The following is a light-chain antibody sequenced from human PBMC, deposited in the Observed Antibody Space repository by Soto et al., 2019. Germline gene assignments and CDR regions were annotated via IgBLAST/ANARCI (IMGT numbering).Light chain of an antibody. V-gene: IGKV1-5*01. CDR1: QSISSW. J-gene: IGKJ4*01. CDR2: DAS. Sequence: DIQMTQSPSTLSASVGDRVTITCRASQSISSWLAWYQQKPGKAPKLLIYDASSLESGVPSRFSGSGSGTEFTLTISSLQPDDFATYYCQQYKSYSLTCGGGTKV. CDR3: QQYKSYSLT.